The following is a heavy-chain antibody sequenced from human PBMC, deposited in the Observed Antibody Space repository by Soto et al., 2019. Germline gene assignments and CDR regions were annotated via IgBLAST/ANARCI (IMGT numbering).Heavy chain of an antibody. J-gene: IGHJ4*02. CDR1: GGSINSRYW. CDR3: ARDQIGSGNYYTRYFDY. V-gene: IGHV4-4*02. Sequence: QVQLQESGPGLVKPSGTLSLTCAVSGGSINSRYWWSWVRQSPGKGLEWIGEIYHSGTPNYNPSLKSRVPISCDKPKLQFSLNLSSVTAADTAVYYCARDQIGSGNYYTRYFDYWGQGTLVTVSS. CDR2: IYHSGTP. D-gene: IGHD3-10*01.